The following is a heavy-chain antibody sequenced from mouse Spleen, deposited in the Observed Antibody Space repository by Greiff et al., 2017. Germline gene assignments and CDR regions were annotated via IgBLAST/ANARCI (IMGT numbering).Heavy chain of an antibody. V-gene: IGHV5-16*01. D-gene: IGHD2-4*01. CDR2: INYDGSST. Sequence: EVNVVESEGGLVQPGSSMKLSCTASGFTFSDYYMAWVRQVPEKGLEWVANINYDGSSTYYLDSLKSRFIISRDNAKNILYLQMSSLKSEDTATYYCARDGDYDEAMDYWGQGTSVTVSS. CDR1: GFTFSDYY. J-gene: IGHJ4*01. CDR3: ARDGDYDEAMDY.